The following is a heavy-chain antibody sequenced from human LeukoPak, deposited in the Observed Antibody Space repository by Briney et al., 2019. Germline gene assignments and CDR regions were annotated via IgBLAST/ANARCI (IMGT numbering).Heavy chain of an antibody. CDR3: AKDQVSYDSSGDGMDV. CDR1: GFTFSSYA. Sequence: GGSLRLSCAASGFTFSSYAMTWVRQAPGKGLEWVSTIRDIGGRTFYADSVKGRFTISRDNSKNTLYLQMNSLRAEDTAVYYCAKDQVSYDSSGDGMDVWGQGTTVTVSS. CDR2: IRDIGGRT. J-gene: IGHJ6*02. V-gene: IGHV3-23*01. D-gene: IGHD3-22*01.